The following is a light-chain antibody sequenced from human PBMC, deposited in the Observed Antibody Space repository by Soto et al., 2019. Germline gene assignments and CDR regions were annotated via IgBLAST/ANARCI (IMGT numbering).Light chain of an antibody. CDR2: DVS. V-gene: IGLV2-14*01. Sequence: ALTQPASVSGSPGQSITISCTGTSSDVGGYNYVSWYQQHPGKAPKLMIYDVSNRPSGVSNRFSGSKTGNTASLTISGLQAEDEADYYCSSYTSSSTPVVFGGGTKLTVL. CDR1: SSDVGGYNY. J-gene: IGLJ2*01. CDR3: SSYTSSSTPVV.